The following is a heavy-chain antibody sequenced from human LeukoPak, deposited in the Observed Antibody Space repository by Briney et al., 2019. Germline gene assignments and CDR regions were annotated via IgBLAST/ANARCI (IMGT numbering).Heavy chain of an antibody. CDR3: AREDQYGGNSAVPYDY. CDR2: IIPIFGIA. V-gene: IGHV1-69*04. J-gene: IGHJ4*02. CDR1: GGTFSSYA. D-gene: IGHD4-23*01. Sequence: ASVKVSCKASGGTFSSYAISWVRQAPGQGLEWMGRIIPIFGIANYAQKFQGRVTITADKSTSTAYMELSSLRSEDTAVYYCAREDQYGGNSAVPYDYWGQGPLVTVSS.